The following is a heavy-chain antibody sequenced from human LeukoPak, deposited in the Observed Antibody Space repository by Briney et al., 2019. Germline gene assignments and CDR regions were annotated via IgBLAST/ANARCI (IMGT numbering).Heavy chain of an antibody. CDR2: IKQDGSEK. Sequence: GGSLRLSCAASGFTFSSYWMTWVRQAPGRGLEWVANIKQDGSEKYYVDSVKGRFTISRDNAKNSLFLQMNSLRAEDTAVYYCARTMYSSGSRDYWGQGTLVTVSS. J-gene: IGHJ4*02. CDR3: ARTMYSSGSRDY. CDR1: GFTFSSYW. D-gene: IGHD6-19*01. V-gene: IGHV3-7*01.